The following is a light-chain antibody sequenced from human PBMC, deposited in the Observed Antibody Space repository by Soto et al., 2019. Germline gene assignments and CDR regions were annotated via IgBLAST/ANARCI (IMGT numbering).Light chain of an antibody. CDR3: QPYNNWPLT. CDR2: DTS. CDR1: QFVSSR. Sequence: IVVTQSPAPLSASPGERVTLSCRASQFVSSRLAWYQQRPGQVPRLLIYDTSTRATGVPTRFSGSRSGAEFTLTINSLQSEDFAVYYCQPYNNWPLTFGGGTKVDNK. V-gene: IGKV3-15*01. J-gene: IGKJ4*01.